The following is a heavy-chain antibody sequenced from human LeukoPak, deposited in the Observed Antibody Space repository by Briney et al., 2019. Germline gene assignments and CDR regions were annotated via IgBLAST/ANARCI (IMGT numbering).Heavy chain of an antibody. V-gene: IGHV1-46*01. Sequence: GASVKVSCKASGYTFTNYYMHWVRQAPGQGLEWMGIINPSGGTTNYAQKFQGRITMTRDTSTSTVYVEPTSLRSEDTAVYYCATIEAAGSSFDYWGQGTLVTVSS. CDR3: ATIEAAGSSFDY. CDR1: GYTFTNYY. D-gene: IGHD6-13*01. CDR2: INPSGGTT. J-gene: IGHJ4*02.